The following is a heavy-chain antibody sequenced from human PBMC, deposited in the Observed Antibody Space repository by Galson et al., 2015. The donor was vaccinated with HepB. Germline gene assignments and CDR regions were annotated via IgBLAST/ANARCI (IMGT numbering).Heavy chain of an antibody. D-gene: IGHD2-15*01. CDR2: ISTSCRHT. Sequence: SLRLSCAASGLNLGDYYTSWIRQAPGKRLEWISYISTSCRHTIYPDPRKGRFTVSRDNANNLHYLQLHSLRVEDTAFYYCARGARGGGSGWFDPWGQGTLVTVSS. V-gene: IGHV3-11*06. CDR1: GLNLGDYY. CDR3: ARGARGGGSGWFDP. J-gene: IGHJ5*01.